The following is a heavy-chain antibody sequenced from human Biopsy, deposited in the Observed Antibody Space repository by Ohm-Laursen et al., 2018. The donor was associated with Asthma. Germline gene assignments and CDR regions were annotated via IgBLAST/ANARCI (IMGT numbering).Heavy chain of an antibody. Sequence: SLRLSCAASGFAVSRDHMFWVRQAPGKGLEWVAVISYDGSNKYYADSVKGRFTISRDNSKNTLYLQMNSLRAEDTAVYYCARGNHHLDYGGNSGAFDIWGQGTMVTVSS. CDR1: GFAVSRDH. D-gene: IGHD4-23*01. J-gene: IGHJ3*02. V-gene: IGHV3-30*03. CDR2: ISYDGSNK. CDR3: ARGNHHLDYGGNSGAFDI.